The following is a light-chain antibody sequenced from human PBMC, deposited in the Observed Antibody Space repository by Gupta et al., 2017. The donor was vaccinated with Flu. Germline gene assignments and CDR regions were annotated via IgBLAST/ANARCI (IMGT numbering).Light chain of an antibody. CDR1: QNINYY. CDR2: AAS. Sequence: DIQMTQSPSSLSASVGDRVTITCRASQNINYYLNWYQHKPGKAPNLLIYAASSLQSGVPSRFSGSGSGTDFTLTISSLQPEDFATYYCQQSYSSPKTFGGGIKVEIK. V-gene: IGKV1-39*01. J-gene: IGKJ4*01. CDR3: QQSYSSPKT.